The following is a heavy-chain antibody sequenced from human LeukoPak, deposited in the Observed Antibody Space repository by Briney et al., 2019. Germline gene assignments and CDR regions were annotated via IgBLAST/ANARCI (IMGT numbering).Heavy chain of an antibody. CDR1: RGSFSGYY. CDR2: INHSGST. J-gene: IGHJ4*02. CDR3: ARGRRHSGGNFPFDY. V-gene: IGHV4-34*01. Sequence: SETLPLTCAVYRGSFSGYYWNWIRQPPGRGLEWIGEINHSGSTNYNSSLKSRVTISVDTSKNQFSLKLNSVTAADTAVYYCARGRRHSGGNFPFDYWGQGTLVTVSS. D-gene: IGHD4-23*01.